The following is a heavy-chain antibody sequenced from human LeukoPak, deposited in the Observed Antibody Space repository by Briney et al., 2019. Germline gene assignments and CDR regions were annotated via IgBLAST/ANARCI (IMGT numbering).Heavy chain of an antibody. J-gene: IGHJ5*02. D-gene: IGHD3-3*01. CDR2: IYYSGST. V-gene: IGHV4-31*03. Sequence: SETLSLTCTVSGGSISSGGYYWSWIRQHPGKGLEWIGYIYYSGSTYYNPSLKSRVTIPVDTSKNQFSLKLSSVTAADTAVYYCAREVPSRDFWSGGNWFDPWGQGTLVTVSS. CDR1: GGSISSGGYY. CDR3: AREVPSRDFWSGGNWFDP.